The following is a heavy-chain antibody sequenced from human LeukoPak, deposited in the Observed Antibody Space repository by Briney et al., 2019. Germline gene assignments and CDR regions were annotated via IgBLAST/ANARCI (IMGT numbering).Heavy chain of an antibody. J-gene: IGHJ4*02. CDR2: IIPILGIA. Sequence: SVKVSCKASGGTFSSYAISWVRQAPGQGLEWMGRIIPILGIANYAQKFQGRVTITADKSTSTAYMELSSLRSEDPAVYYCARGIAAAGVDYWGQGTLVTVSS. V-gene: IGHV1-69*04. CDR3: ARGIAAAGVDY. D-gene: IGHD6-13*01. CDR1: GGTFSSYA.